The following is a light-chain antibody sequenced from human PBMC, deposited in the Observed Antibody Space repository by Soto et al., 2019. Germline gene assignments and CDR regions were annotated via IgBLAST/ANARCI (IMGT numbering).Light chain of an antibody. Sequence: DIVMTQSPATLSSSPGDRATLSCRASQDIGGYLAWYQLRPGQGPRLLIFDAASRATGIPDRVSGSGSGTDFTLTISRLEPEDFAVYYCQQRASWPLTFGGGTKVEIK. V-gene: IGKV3-11*01. J-gene: IGKJ4*01. CDR3: QQRASWPLT. CDR1: QDIGGY. CDR2: DAA.